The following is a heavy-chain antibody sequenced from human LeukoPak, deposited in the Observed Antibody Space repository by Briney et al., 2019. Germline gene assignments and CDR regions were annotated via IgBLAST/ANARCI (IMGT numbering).Heavy chain of an antibody. CDR1: GFTFSNYA. CDR3: AKVYGSGSYYFPDY. V-gene: IGHV3-23*01. Sequence: GGSLRLSCAASGFTFSNYAMGWVRQAPGKGLEWVSAISGRGDSTYYADSVKGRFSISRDNSKNTLHLQMNSLRAEDTAVYYCAKVYGSGSYYFPDYWGQGTLVTVSS. J-gene: IGHJ4*02. CDR2: ISGRGDST. D-gene: IGHD3-10*01.